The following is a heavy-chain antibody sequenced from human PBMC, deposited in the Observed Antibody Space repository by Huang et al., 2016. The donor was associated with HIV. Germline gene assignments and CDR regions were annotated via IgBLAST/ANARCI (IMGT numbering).Heavy chain of an antibody. CDR1: GFTFSNAW. Sequence: EVQLVESGGGLVKPGGSLRLSCEASGFTFSNAWMSWVRQAPGKGLEWVGRIKSKTDGGTTDYAAPVKGRFTISRDDSKNTLYLQMNSLKTEDTAVYYCTTESESSGWTMDHDAFDIWGQGTMVTVSS. CDR2: IKSKTDGGTT. J-gene: IGHJ3*02. D-gene: IGHD6-19*01. CDR3: TTESESSGWTMDHDAFDI. V-gene: IGHV3-15*01.